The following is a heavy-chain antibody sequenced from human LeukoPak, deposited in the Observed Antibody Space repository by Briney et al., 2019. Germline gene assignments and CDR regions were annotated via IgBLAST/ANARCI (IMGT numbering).Heavy chain of an antibody. CDR3: ARPFLGGVAATPQDY. J-gene: IGHJ4*02. Sequence: VASVKVSCKASGYTFTGYYMHWVRQAPGQGLEWMGWINPNSGGTNYAQKFQGRVTMTRDTSISTAYMELSRLRSDDTAVYYCARPFLGGVAATPQDYWGQGTLVTVSP. CDR2: INPNSGGT. CDR1: GYTFTGYY. V-gene: IGHV1-2*02. D-gene: IGHD2-15*01.